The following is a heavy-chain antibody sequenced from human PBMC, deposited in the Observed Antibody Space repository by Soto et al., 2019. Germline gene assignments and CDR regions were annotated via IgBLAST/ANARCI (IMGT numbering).Heavy chain of an antibody. Sequence: SETLSLTCTVSGGSISSYFLTWIRQPPGKGLEWIGYIYYSGSTNYNPSLKSRVTISVDTSKNQFSLKLSSVTAADTAVYYCGRGSDFLYYYGMDVWGQGTTVTVSS. CDR3: GRGSDFLYYYGMDV. CDR2: IYYSGST. CDR1: GGSISSYF. D-gene: IGHD5-12*01. V-gene: IGHV4-59*01. J-gene: IGHJ6*02.